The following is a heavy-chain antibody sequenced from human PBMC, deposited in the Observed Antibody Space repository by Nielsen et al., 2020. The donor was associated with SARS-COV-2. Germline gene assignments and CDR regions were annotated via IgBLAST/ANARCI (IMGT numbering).Heavy chain of an antibody. CDR2: IWYDGSNK. V-gene: IGHV3-33*06. CDR3: AKDRAPYIVVVVAATPGGYMDV. J-gene: IGHJ6*03. Sequence: WIRQPPGKGLEWVAVIWYDGSNKYYADSVKGRFTISRDNSKNTLYLQMNSLRAEDTAVYYCAKDRAPYIVVVVAATPGGYMDVWGKGTTVTVSS. D-gene: IGHD2-15*01.